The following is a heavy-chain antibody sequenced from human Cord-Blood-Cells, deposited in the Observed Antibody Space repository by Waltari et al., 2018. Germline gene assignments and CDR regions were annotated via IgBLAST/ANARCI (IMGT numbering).Heavy chain of an antibody. Sequence: QVQLQQWGAGLLKPSETLSLTCAVYGGSFSGYYWSWIRQPPGKGLEWVGEIKHGGSTNVNPALKSRVTISVDTSKSQFSLRLSSVTAADTAVYDCARDRGRDSGVTRTYCDYWVQGTLVTVSS. D-gene: IGHD5-12*01. CDR3: ARDRGRDSGVTRTYCDY. V-gene: IGHV4-34*01. CDR2: IKHGGST. CDR1: GGSFSGYY. J-gene: IGHJ4*02.